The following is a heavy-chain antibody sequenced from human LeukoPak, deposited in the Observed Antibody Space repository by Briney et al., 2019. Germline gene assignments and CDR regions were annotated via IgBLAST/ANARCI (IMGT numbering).Heavy chain of an antibody. Sequence: GRSLRLSCSASGFTFKSHAMHWIRQAPGKGLEWVAFISWDGNIEHYADSEEGRFTISRDNPKNTLYLHLDNLRADDTAMYYCARNPERKYWFDPWGQGSLVTVSS. V-gene: IGHV3-30-3*01. CDR2: ISWDGNIE. CDR1: GFTFKSHA. J-gene: IGHJ5*02. CDR3: ARNPERKYWFDP.